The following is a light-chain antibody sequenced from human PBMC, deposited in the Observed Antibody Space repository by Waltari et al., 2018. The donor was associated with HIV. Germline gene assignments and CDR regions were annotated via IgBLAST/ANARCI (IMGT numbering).Light chain of an antibody. CDR2: DAS. J-gene: IGKJ3*01. V-gene: IGKV1-39*01. CDR3: QQSFSSPLT. CDR1: QTVTNK. Sequence: DIQMTQSPSSLSASVGDSVTITCRASQTVTNKVNWYQQKPGKAPKVLIYDASTLQSGVPSSFRGGGSWTDFTLTITSLQLDDFATYFCQQSFSSPLTFGPGTKEDI.